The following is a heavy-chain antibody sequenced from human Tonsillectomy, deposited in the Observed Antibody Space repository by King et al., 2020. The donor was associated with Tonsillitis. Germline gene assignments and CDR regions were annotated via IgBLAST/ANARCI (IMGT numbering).Heavy chain of an antibody. CDR1: GGSIRRYS. V-gene: IGHV4-59*08. J-gene: IGHJ4*02. CDR3: ARHGYDSSGYYYAFFDY. CDR2: IYYSGST. Sequence: QLQESGPGLVKPSETLSLTCTVSGGSIRRYSWSWIRQPPGKGLEWIGYIYYSGSTNYNPSLKSRVTISVDTSKNQFALKLSSVTAADTAVYYCARHGYDSSGYYYAFFDYWGQGTPVIVSS. D-gene: IGHD3-22*01.